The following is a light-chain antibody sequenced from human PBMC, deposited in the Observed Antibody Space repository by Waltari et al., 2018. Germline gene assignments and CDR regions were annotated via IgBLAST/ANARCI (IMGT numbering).Light chain of an antibody. CDR2: GKN. V-gene: IGLV3-19*01. Sequence: SSELTQDPAVSVALGQTVRITCQGDSLSTYSVSWFHQKPGQATALVIYGKNNRPSGIPDRFSASSSGSTASLTIIGAQAEDEADYYCHSRDSSGDVVIGGGTKLTVV. J-gene: IGLJ2*01. CDR1: SLSTYS. CDR3: HSRDSSGDVV.